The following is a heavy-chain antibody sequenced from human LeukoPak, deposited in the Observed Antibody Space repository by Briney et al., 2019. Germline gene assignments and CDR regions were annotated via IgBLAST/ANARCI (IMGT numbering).Heavy chain of an antibody. D-gene: IGHD5-24*01. CDR3: VSRDAYKPRYFMDV. CDR2: IKSKNDGAAT. J-gene: IGHJ6*03. Sequence: GGSLRLSCAVSGFTFDIAWMNWVRQAPGEGLEWLGRIKSKNDGAATDYAAPVRGGFTISTDDPKNTLYLQMNSLKTEDTAVYYCVSRDAYKPRYFMDVWGKGTTVTVSS. CDR1: GFTFDIAW. V-gene: IGHV3-15*01.